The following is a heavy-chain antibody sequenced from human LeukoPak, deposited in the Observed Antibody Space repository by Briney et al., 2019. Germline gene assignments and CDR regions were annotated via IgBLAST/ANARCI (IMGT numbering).Heavy chain of an antibody. D-gene: IGHD2-2*02. CDR3: AKAPTAILPNWNYCDY. CDR1: GFTFSSYG. Sequence: GGSLRLSCAASGFTFSSYGMHWVRHAPGKGLECVAVISYDGSNKYYADSVKGRFTISRDNSKNTLYLQMNSLRAEDTAVYYCAKAPTAILPNWNYCDYWGQGTLVTVSS. J-gene: IGHJ4*02. CDR2: ISYDGSNK. V-gene: IGHV3-30*18.